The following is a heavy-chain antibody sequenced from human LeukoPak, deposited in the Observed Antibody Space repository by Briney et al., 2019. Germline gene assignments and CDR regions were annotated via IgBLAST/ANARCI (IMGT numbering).Heavy chain of an antibody. CDR2: ISAYNGNT. Sequence: ISWVRXXXXQGLEGMGWISAYNGNTNYAQKLQGRVTMTTDTSTSTAYMELRSLRSDDTAVYYCARRGSLYSSSSGLDYWGQGTLVTVSS. CDR3: ARRGSLYSSSSGLDY. V-gene: IGHV1-18*01. D-gene: IGHD6-6*01. J-gene: IGHJ4*02.